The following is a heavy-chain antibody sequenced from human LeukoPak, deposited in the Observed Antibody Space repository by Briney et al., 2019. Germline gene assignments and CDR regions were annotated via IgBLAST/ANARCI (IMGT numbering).Heavy chain of an antibody. CDR2: VSHDARTK. CDR1: GFSSSTYA. V-gene: IGHV3-30*10. J-gene: IGHJ4*02. Sequence: GGSLRLSCAASGFSSSTYAMHWVRQAPGKGLEWVAVVSHDARTKYYTDSLKGRFTISRDNSKNTLYLQMNGLRTDDTAVYYCARAIVGTENFDYWGQGTLVTVSS. D-gene: IGHD5-12*01. CDR3: ARAIVGTENFDY.